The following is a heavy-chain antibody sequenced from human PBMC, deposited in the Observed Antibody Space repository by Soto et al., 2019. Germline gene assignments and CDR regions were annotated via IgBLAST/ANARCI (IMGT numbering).Heavy chain of an antibody. J-gene: IGHJ1*01. V-gene: IGHV3-49*03. D-gene: IGHD6-13*01. CDR1: GFTFGDYA. CDR2: IRSKAYGGTT. Sequence: GGSLRLSCTASGFTFGDYAMSWFRQAPGKGLEWVGFIRSKAYGGTTEYAASVKGRFTISRDDSKSIAYLQMNSLKTEDTAVYYCTRDGTMAAAGTVPFQQWGQGTMVTGSS. CDR3: TRDGTMAAAGTVPFQQ.